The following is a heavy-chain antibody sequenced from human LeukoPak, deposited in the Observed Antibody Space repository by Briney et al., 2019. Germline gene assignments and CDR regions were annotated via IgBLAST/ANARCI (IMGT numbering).Heavy chain of an antibody. CDR1: GFTFSSYW. CDR2: IKQDGSEK. CDR3: ARGANSSSWTFDY. D-gene: IGHD6-13*01. Sequence: GGSLRLSCAASGFTFSSYWMRWVRQAPGNGLEWVANIKQDGSEKYYVDSVKGRFTISRDNAKNSLYLQMNSLRAEDTAVYYCARGANSSSWTFDYWGQGTLVTVSS. V-gene: IGHV3-7*01. J-gene: IGHJ4*02.